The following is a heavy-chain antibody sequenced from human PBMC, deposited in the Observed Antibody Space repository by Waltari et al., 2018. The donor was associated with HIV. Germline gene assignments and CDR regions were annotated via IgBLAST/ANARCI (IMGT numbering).Heavy chain of an antibody. CDR2: INQAGTER. J-gene: IGHJ4*02. CDR3: ATTHGSGDYDNDFDY. CDR1: GFTFSFYW. D-gene: IGHD3-10*01. V-gene: IGHV3-7*01. Sequence: EVRLVESGGGWVQPGGSLTLTCETSGFTFSFYWLSWVRQAPGKGLEGGAKINQAGTERHYVDSVRCRFTISRDNGKRSSFLQMNSLTVEDTAVYYCATTHGSGDYDNDFDYWGQGTLV.